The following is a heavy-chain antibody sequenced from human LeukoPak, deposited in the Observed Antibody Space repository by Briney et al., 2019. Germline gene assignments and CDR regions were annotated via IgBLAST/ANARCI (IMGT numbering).Heavy chain of an antibody. D-gene: IGHD6-13*01. CDR2: ITTSGSTK. J-gene: IGHJ3*02. Sequence: GGSLRLSCAASGFTFRSYEMNWVRQAPGKGLEWVSYITTSGSTKYYADSVKGRFTISRDNAKNSLYLQMNSLRAEDTAVYYCVRDRRIAAAGSAFDIWGQGTMVTVSS. CDR3: VRDRRIAAAGSAFDI. V-gene: IGHV3-48*03. CDR1: GFTFRSYE.